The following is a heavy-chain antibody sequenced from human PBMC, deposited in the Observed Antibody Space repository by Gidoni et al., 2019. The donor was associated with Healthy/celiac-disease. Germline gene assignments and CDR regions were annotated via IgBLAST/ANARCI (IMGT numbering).Heavy chain of an antibody. CDR3: ARVPSSGWFDY. V-gene: IGHV3-53*02. CDR2: IYSGGST. CDR1: GSTVRSNY. J-gene: IGHJ4*02. Sequence: EVQLVETGGGLIQPGGSLRLPCAASGSTVRSNYMSWVRQAPGKGLEWVSVIYSGGSTYYADSVKGRFTISRDNSKNTLYLQMNSLRAEDTAVYYCARVPSSGWFDYWGQGTLVTVSS. D-gene: IGHD6-19*01.